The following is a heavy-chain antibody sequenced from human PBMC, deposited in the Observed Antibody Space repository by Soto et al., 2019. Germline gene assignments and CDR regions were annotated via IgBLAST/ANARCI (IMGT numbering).Heavy chain of an antibody. CDR1: GGPFSSYA. V-gene: IGHV1-69*12. Sequence: QVQLVQSGAEVKKPGSSVKVSCKAAGGPFSSYAISWVRQAPGQGLEWMGGIIPIFGTANYAQKFQGRVTTPADESTSTAYMELSSLRSEDTAVYYCARGYSYGYAFDDWGQGTLVTVSS. J-gene: IGHJ4*02. CDR2: IIPIFGTA. D-gene: IGHD5-18*01. CDR3: ARGYSYGYAFDD.